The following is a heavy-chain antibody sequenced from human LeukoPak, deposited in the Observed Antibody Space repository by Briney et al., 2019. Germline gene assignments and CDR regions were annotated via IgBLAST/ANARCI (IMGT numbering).Heavy chain of an antibody. J-gene: IGHJ6*03. D-gene: IGHD6-13*01. CDR2: ISGSGGST. CDR3: TKEGGIAAAGEYYYYYYMDV. V-gene: IGHV3-23*01. Sequence: GGSLRLSCAASGFTLSSYAMSWVRQGPGPGLEWVSGISGSGGSTYYADSVKGRLTISRDNSKNTLYLQMNSLRAEDTAIYYCTKEGGIAAAGEYYYYYYMDVWGKGTTVTVSS. CDR1: GFTLSSYA.